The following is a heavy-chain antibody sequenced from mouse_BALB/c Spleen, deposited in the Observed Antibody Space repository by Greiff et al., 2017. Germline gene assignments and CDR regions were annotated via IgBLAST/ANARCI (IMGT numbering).Heavy chain of an antibody. D-gene: IGHD6-2*01. CDR2: ISRGGDNT. Sequence: EVQVVESGGGLVKPGGSLKLSCAASGFAFSSYDLSWVRQTPEKRLEWVAYISRGGDNTYYPDTVKGRFTISRDNVKNTLYLQLSSLKSEDTAMYYCSRHISAYRGFAYWGQGTLVTVSA. J-gene: IGHJ3*01. V-gene: IGHV5-12-1*01. CDR1: GFAFSSYD. CDR3: SRHISAYRGFAY.